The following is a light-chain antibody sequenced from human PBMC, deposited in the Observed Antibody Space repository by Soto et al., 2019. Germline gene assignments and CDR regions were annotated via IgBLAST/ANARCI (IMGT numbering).Light chain of an antibody. CDR1: QSISSW. Sequence: DIQMTQSPSTRSASVGDRVTITSRGSQSISSWLAWYQQKPGKAPKLLIYKASSLESGVPSRFSGSGSGTEFTLTISSLQPDDFATYYCQQYNSYWTFGQGTKVEIK. J-gene: IGKJ1*01. CDR3: QQYNSYWT. V-gene: IGKV1-5*03. CDR2: KAS.